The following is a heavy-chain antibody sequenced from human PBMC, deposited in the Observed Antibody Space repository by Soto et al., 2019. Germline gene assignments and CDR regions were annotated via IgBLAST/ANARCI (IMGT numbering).Heavy chain of an antibody. Sequence: GGSLRLSCAASGFTFSSYSMNWVRQAPGKGLEWVSSISSSSSYIYYADSVKGRFTISRDNAKNSLYLQMNSLRAEDTAVYYCAREYYSSSTHYYYGMDVWGQGTTVTVSS. D-gene: IGHD6-6*01. CDR2: ISSSSSYI. CDR1: GFTFSSYS. CDR3: AREYYSSSTHYYYGMDV. V-gene: IGHV3-21*01. J-gene: IGHJ6*02.